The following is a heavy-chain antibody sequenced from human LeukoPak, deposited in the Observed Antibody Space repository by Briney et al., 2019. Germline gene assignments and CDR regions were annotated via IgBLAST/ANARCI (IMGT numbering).Heavy chain of an antibody. CDR1: GFTFSTYA. J-gene: IGHJ4*02. D-gene: IGHD3-10*01. CDR3: AKVKYYYGSGSYYYADY. Sequence: PGRSRRLSCAASGFTFSTYAMVWVRHAPGKGLEWVSLISFDGTNKYYADSVKGRFTISRDNSKNTLYLRMNSLRAEDTAVYYCAKVKYYYGSGSYYYADYWGQGTLVTVSS. CDR2: ISFDGTNK. V-gene: IGHV3-30*07.